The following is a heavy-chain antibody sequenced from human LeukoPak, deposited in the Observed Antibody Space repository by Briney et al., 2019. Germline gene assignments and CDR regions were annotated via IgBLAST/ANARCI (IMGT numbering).Heavy chain of an antibody. J-gene: IGHJ4*02. CDR1: GFTFSSYE. Sequence: GGSLRLSCAASGFTFSSYEMNWVRQAPGKGLEWVSSISSSSSYIYYADSVKGRFTISRDNAKNSLYLQMNSLRAEDTAVYYCARDHLSADTMIVVVITALGYWGQGTLVTVSS. D-gene: IGHD3-22*01. V-gene: IGHV3-21*01. CDR2: ISSSSSYI. CDR3: ARDHLSADTMIVVVITALGY.